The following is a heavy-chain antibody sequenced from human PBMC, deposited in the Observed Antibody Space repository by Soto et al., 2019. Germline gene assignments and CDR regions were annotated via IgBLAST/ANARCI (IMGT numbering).Heavy chain of an antibody. CDR2: IRSKANSYAT. CDR1: GFTFSGSA. J-gene: IGHJ3*02. Sequence: EVQLVESGGGVVQPGGSLKLSCAASGFTFSGSAMHWVRQASGEGLEWVGRIRSKANSYATAYAASVKGRFTITRDDAKNTAYLHMNRMKLEDTDVDFCTSGDLVAVAGNGSFDIWGQGTMVTVSS. V-gene: IGHV3-73*02. D-gene: IGHD6-19*01. CDR3: TSGDLVAVAGNGSFDI.